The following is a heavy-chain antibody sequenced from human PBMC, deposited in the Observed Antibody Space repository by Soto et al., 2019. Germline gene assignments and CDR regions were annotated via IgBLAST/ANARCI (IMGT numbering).Heavy chain of an antibody. CDR2: ISGSGGST. Sequence: PGGLMRLYRAASEFTFTRCSLSCFRQAPGKGLEWVSAISGSGGSTYYADSVKGRFTISRDNSKNTLYLQMNSLRAEDTAVYYCAKVPYNCSSTSCPQGYYYYYMDVWGKGTTVTVSS. CDR1: EFTFTRCS. D-gene: IGHD2-2*01. J-gene: IGHJ6*03. CDR3: AKVPYNCSSTSCPQGYYYYYMDV. V-gene: IGHV3-23*01.